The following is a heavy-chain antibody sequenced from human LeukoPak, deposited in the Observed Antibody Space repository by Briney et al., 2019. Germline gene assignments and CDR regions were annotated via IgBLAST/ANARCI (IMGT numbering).Heavy chain of an antibody. Sequence: SETLSLTCTVSGGSISSTNYYWGWIRQPPGKGLEWIGSISYSGSTYYNPSLKSRVTTPVDTSKNQFSLKLSSVTAADTAVYYCARGGAYNDAFDIWGQGTMVTVSS. CDR1: GGSISSTNYY. J-gene: IGHJ3*02. CDR3: ARGGAYNDAFDI. CDR2: ISYSGST. D-gene: IGHD5-24*01. V-gene: IGHV4-39*07.